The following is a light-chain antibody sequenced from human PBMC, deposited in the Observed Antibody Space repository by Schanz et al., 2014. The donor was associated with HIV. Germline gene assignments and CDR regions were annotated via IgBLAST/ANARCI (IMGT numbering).Light chain of an antibody. Sequence: EIVLTQSPGSLSLSPGGRATLSCGASQRLSSAYLAWYQQKPGQAPRLLIYATSFRAAGIPDRFSGSGSETDFTLTISSLEPEDFAVYYCQYFGNSGGTFGGGTKVEIK. J-gene: IGKJ4*01. CDR2: ATS. V-gene: IGKV3-20*01. CDR1: QRLSSAY. CDR3: QYFGNSGGT.